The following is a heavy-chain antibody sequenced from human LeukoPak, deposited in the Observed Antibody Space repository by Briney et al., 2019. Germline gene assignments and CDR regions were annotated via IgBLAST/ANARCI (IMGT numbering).Heavy chain of an antibody. CDR3: ARVIAVGAFDI. D-gene: IGHD6-19*01. CDR2: IYTSGST. Sequence: SETLSLTCTVSGGSISSYYWSCIRQPAGEGLEWIGRIYTSGSTNYNPSLKSRVTMSVDTSKNQFSLKLSSVTAADTAVYYCARVIAVGAFDIWGQGTMVTVSS. V-gene: IGHV4-4*07. CDR1: GGSISSYY. J-gene: IGHJ3*02.